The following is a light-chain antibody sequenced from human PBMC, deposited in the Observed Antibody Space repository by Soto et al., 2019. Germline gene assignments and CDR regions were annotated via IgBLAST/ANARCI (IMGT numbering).Light chain of an antibody. Sequence: ALTQPASVSGSPGQSITISCTGTSSDIGGYNYVSWYQQHPGKAPKLMIYDVSNRPSGVSNRFSGSKSGNTASLTISGLQAEDGADFYCTSYTSNSTLVFGTGTKVTVL. V-gene: IGLV2-14*01. CDR3: TSYTSNSTLV. CDR1: SSDIGGYNY. CDR2: DVS. J-gene: IGLJ1*01.